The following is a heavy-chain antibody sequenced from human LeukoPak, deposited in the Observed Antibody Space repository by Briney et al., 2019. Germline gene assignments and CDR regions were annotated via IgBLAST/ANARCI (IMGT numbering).Heavy chain of an antibody. Sequence: GASVKVSCKASGYTFTSYGISWVRQAPGQGLEWMGWISAYNGNTNYAQKLQGRVTMTTDTSTSTAYMELRSLRSDDTAVYYCARDKRPVVATTRGTRFDPWGQGTLVTVSS. CDR1: GYTFTSYG. CDR3: ARDKRPVVATTRGTRFDP. D-gene: IGHD2-15*01. J-gene: IGHJ5*02. CDR2: ISAYNGNT. V-gene: IGHV1-18*01.